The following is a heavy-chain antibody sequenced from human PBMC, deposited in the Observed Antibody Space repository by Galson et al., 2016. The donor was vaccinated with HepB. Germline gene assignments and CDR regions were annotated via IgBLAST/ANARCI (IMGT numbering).Heavy chain of an antibody. Sequence: SETLSLTCPVSAGSISRGSIYFWAWIRQRPGTGLEWIGGVKVRGINYSKPSRLRRLTISVDTSENQFSLKLNSVTATDTDMYYCARVLTCRMLAAAGFDYWGQGTLVTVPS. D-gene: IGHD6-13*01. CDR2: VKVRGIN. V-gene: IGHV4-39*07. J-gene: IGHJ4*02. CDR1: AGSISRGSIYF. CDR3: ARVLTCRMLAAAGFDY.